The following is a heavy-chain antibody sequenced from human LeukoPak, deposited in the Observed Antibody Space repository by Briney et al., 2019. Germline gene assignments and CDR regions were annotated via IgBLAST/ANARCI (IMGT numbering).Heavy chain of an antibody. J-gene: IGHJ5*02. CDR2: ISYDGSNK. Sequence: GGSLRLSCTTSGFTFSSYGMHWVRQAPGKGLEWVAVISYDGSNKYYADSVKGRFTISRDNSKNTLYLQMNSLRAEDTAVYYCARDRPDNDFWSGYTYSWFDPWGQGTLVTVSS. CDR3: ARDRPDNDFWSGYTYSWFDP. V-gene: IGHV3-30*03. CDR1: GFTFSSYG. D-gene: IGHD3-3*01.